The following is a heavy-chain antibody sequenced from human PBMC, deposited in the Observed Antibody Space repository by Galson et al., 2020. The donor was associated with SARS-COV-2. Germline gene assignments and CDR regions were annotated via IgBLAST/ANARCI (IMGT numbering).Heavy chain of an antibody. CDR2: INPSGGST. D-gene: IGHD6-19*01. CDR1: GYTFTSYY. CDR3: ARVRGGDSSGWYVGLGYYYGMDV. J-gene: IGHJ6*02. V-gene: IGHV1-46*01. Sequence: ASVKVSCKASGYTFTSYYMHWVRQAPGQGLEWMGIINPSGGSTSYAQKFQGRVTMTRETSTSTVYMELSSLRSEDTAVYYCARVRGGDSSGWYVGLGYYYGMDVWGQGTTVTVSS.